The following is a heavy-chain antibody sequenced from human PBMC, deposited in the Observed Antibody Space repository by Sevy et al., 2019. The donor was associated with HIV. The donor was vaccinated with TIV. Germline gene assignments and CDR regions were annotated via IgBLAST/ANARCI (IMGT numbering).Heavy chain of an antibody. CDR1: GFNFNIYS. V-gene: IGHV3-21*01. D-gene: IGHD2-21*02. CDR3: ARGRGDPREDCFDY. Sequence: GGSLRLSCAASGFNFNIYSMNWVRQAPGKGLEWVSSISGSSSYIFYADSVKGRFTISRDNAKNSLYLQMNSLRAEDTAVYYCARGRGDPREDCFDYWGQGTLVTVSS. CDR2: ISGSSSYI. J-gene: IGHJ4*02.